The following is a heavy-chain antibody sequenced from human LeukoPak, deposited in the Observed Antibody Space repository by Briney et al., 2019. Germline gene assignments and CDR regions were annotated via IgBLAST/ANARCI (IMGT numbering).Heavy chain of an antibody. CDR2: IIPIFGTA. CDR3: ARTGERGYSYGNDY. V-gene: IGHV1-69*01. J-gene: IGHJ4*02. Sequence: ASVKVSCKASGGPFSSYAISWVRQAPGQGLEWMGGIIPIFGTANYAQKFQGRVTITADESTSTAYMELSSLRSEDTAVYYCARTGERGYSYGNDYWGQGTLVTVSS. D-gene: IGHD5-18*01. CDR1: GGPFSSYA.